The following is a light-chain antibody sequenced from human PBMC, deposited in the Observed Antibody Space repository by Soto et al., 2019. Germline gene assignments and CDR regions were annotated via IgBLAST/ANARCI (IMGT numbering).Light chain of an antibody. Sequence: NFMPTQPHSVSESPGKTVTISCTRSSGNIASNYVLWYQQRPGSAPTTVIYEDNQGPSGVPDRFSGSIDSSSNSAALTISGLKTEDEADYYCQSYDASNQVFGGGTKLTVL. CDR1: SGNIASNY. CDR2: EDN. J-gene: IGLJ3*02. V-gene: IGLV6-57*03. CDR3: QSYDASNQV.